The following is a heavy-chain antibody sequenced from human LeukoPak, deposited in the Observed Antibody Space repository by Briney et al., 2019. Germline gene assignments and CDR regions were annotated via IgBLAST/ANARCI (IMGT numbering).Heavy chain of an antibody. J-gene: IGHJ4*02. Sequence: GGSLRLSCVASRFTFSDYYMSWIRQAPGKGLEWISYIGTTDTHTYYADSVKGRFTISRDNAKNPLFLQMDSLTADDTAMYYCARDGRLHYWGQGTLVTVSS. CDR2: IGTTDTHT. V-gene: IGHV3-11*01. CDR3: ARDGRLHY. CDR1: RFTFSDYY.